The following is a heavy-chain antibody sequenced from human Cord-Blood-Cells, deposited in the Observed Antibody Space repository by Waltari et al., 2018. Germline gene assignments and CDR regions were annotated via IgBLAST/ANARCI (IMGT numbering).Heavy chain of an antibody. V-gene: IGHV3-7*01. CDR1: GFTFSSYW. J-gene: IGHJ3*02. CDR3: ARVTPGIAAAGTPDAFDI. CDR2: IKQDGSKK. D-gene: IGHD6-13*01. Sequence: EVQLVESGGGLVQPGGSLRLSCAASGFTFSSYWMSWVRQAPGKGLEWVANIKQDGSKKYYVDSVKGRFTISRDNAKNSLYLQMNSLRAEDTAVYYCARVTPGIAAAGTPDAFDIWGQGTMVTVSS.